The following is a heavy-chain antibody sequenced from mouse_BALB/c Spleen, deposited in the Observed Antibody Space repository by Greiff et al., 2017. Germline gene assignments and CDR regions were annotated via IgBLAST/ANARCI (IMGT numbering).Heavy chain of an antibody. CDR2: ISSGGSYT. CDR3: ARQKDGYYDFDY. V-gene: IGHV5-6*01. CDR1: GVTFRSYG. J-gene: IGHJ2*01. Sequence: EVMLVETGGHLVKPGGSLTLSRAASGVTFRSYGMSCVCQTPDKRLEWVATISSGGSYTYYPDSVKGRFTISRDNAKNTLYLQMSSLKSEDTAMYYCARQKDGYYDFDYWGQGTTLTVSS. D-gene: IGHD2-3*01.